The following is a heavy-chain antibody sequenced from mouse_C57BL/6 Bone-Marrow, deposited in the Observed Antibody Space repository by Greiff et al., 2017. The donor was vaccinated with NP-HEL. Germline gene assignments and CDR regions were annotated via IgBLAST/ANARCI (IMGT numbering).Heavy chain of an antibody. V-gene: IGHV5-15*01. Sequence: EVQRVESGGGLVQPGGSLKLSCAASGFTFSDYGMAWVRQAPRKGPEWVAFISNLAYSIYYADTVTGRFTISRENAKNTLYLEMSSLRSEDTAMYYCASLYYGSSRYYAMDYWGQGTSVTVSS. CDR3: ASLYYGSSRYYAMDY. D-gene: IGHD1-1*01. CDR1: GFTFSDYG. J-gene: IGHJ4*01. CDR2: ISNLAYSI.